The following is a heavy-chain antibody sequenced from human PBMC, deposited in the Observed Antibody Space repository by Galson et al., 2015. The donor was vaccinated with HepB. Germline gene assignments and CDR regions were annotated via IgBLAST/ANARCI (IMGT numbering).Heavy chain of an antibody. V-gene: IGHV3-23*01. D-gene: IGHD4-17*01. CDR1: GFTFSSCA. CDR3: AKGEYDDSYYYYGMDV. J-gene: IGHJ6*02. Sequence: SLRLSCAASGFTFSSCAMSWVRQAPGKGLEWVSAISGSGGSTYYADSVRGRFTISRDNSKNTLYLQMNSLRAEDAALYYCAKGEYDDSYYYYGMDVWGQGTTVTVSS. CDR2: ISGSGGST.